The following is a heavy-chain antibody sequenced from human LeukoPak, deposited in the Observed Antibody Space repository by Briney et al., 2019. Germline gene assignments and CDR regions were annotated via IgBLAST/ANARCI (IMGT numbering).Heavy chain of an antibody. Sequence: ASVKVSCKASGYPFTSYDINWVRQATGQGLEWMGWMNPNSGNTGYAQKFQGRVTMTRNTSISTAYMELSSLRSEDTAVYYCARGRSIAARWGYYFDYWGQGTLVTVSS. J-gene: IGHJ4*02. CDR3: ARGRSIAARWGYYFDY. CDR2: MNPNSGNT. V-gene: IGHV1-8*01. D-gene: IGHD6-6*01. CDR1: GYPFTSYD.